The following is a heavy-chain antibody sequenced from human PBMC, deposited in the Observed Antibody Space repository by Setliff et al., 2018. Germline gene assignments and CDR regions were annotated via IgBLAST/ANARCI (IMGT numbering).Heavy chain of an antibody. J-gene: IGHJ4*02. CDR1: GYTFSTYA. V-gene: IGHV1-3*01. CDR2: INAGNGIT. D-gene: IGHD1-7*01. CDR3: ARDLFRNSGGLYC. Sequence: ASVKVSCKASGYTFSTYAIHWVRQAHGQRPDWMGWINAGNGITKYSQKFQGRVTMTRDTSAKIVFMELNGLRADDTAMYYCARDLFRNSGGLYCWGQGTLVTVSS.